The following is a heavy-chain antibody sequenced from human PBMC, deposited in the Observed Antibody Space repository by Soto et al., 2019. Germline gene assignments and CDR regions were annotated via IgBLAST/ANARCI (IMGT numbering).Heavy chain of an antibody. CDR3: ARDYYDTSGSLGAFDI. V-gene: IGHV4-59*01. D-gene: IGHD3-22*01. CDR2: IYYSGSN. J-gene: IGHJ3*02. Sequence: SQTLSLSSTVSGGSISSYYLSWILQPPGKGLEWIGYIYYSGSNNYNPSLKSRVTISVDTSKNQFSRKLSSVTAADTAVYYCARDYYDTSGSLGAFDIWGQGTMVTVSS. CDR1: GGSISSYY.